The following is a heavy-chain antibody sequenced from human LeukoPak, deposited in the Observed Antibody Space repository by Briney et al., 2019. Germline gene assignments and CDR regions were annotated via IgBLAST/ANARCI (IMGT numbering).Heavy chain of an antibody. D-gene: IGHD6-25*01. J-gene: IGHJ4*02. CDR3: ARGRPGYYFDY. CDR1: GFTVSSNY. V-gene: IGHV3-53*01. CDR2: IYSGGST. Sequence: GGSLRLSCAASGFTVSSNYMSWVRQAPGKGLEWVSVIYSGGSTYYADSVKGRFTISRDNSKNTLYLQMNSLRAEDTAVYYCARGRPGYYFDYWGQGTLVTVSS.